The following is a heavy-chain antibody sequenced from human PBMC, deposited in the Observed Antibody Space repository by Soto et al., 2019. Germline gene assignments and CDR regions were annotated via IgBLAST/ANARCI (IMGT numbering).Heavy chain of an antibody. CDR1: GFTFSSYG. CDR2: ISYDGSNK. CDR3: AKDSAWTMILYYFDY. J-gene: IGHJ4*02. V-gene: IGHV3-30*18. Sequence: PGGSLRLSCAASGFTFSSYGMHWVRQAPGKGLEWVAVISYDGSNKYYADSVKGRFTISRDNSKNTLYLQMNSLRAEDTAVYYCAKDSAWTMILYYFDYWGQGTLVTVSS. D-gene: IGHD3-22*01.